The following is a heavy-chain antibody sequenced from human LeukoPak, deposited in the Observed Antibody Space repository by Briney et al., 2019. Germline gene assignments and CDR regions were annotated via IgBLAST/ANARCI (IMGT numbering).Heavy chain of an antibody. CDR1: GASINIYTYY. J-gene: IGHJ3*01. Sequence: SETLSLTCTVSGASINIYTYYWGWIRQPPGKGLEWIGSVSYSGSPYYNPSLTSRATISVDTSRNQVSLKLTSVTAADTAVYYCARGPSGLRSPFNTRGQGTTVTVSS. V-gene: IGHV4-39*07. D-gene: IGHD5-12*01. CDR3: ARGPSGLRSPFNT. CDR2: VSYSGSP.